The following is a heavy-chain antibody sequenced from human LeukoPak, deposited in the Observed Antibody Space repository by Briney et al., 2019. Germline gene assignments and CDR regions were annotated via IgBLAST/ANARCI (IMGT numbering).Heavy chain of an antibody. CDR2: IWYDGSNK. CDR1: GFTFSSYG. D-gene: IGHD3-3*01. V-gene: IGHV3-33*06. J-gene: IGHJ4*02. CDR3: AKDIGSYYDFWSGYYTPDYFDY. Sequence: GGSLRLSCAASGFTFSSYGMHWVRQAPGKGLEWVAVIWYDGSNKYYADSVKGRFTISRDNSKNTLYLQMNSLRAEDTAVYYCAKDIGSYYDFWSGYYTPDYFDYWGQGTLVTVSS.